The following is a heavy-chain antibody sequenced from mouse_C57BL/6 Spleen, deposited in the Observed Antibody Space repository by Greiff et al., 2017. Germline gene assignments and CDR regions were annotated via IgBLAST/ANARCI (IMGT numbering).Heavy chain of an antibody. CDR2: IYPGDGST. V-gene: IGHV1-85*01. D-gene: IGHD1-1*01. J-gene: IGHJ4*01. CDR1: GYTFTSYD. CDR3: ARERDYYGSSYLWAMGC. Sequence: QVQLQQSGPELVKPGASVKLSCKASGYTFTSYDINWVKQRPGQGLEWIGWIYPGDGSTKYNEQFKGKATLTVDTSSSTAYMELHSLTSEDSAVYFCARERDYYGSSYLWAMGCWGQGATVTV.